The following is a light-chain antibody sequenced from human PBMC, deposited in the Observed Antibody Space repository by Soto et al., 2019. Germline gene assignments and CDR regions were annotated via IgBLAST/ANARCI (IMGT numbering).Light chain of an antibody. CDR1: QSVSSSY. J-gene: IGKJ2*01. Sequence: EIVLTQSPGTLSLSPGERATLSCRASQSVSSSYLAWYQQKPGQAPRLLIYGASSRATGIPDRFSGSGSGTDFTLPIRRVEPEVFAVYYCQQYGSSPYTFGQGTKLEIK. CDR2: GAS. CDR3: QQYGSSPYT. V-gene: IGKV3-20*01.